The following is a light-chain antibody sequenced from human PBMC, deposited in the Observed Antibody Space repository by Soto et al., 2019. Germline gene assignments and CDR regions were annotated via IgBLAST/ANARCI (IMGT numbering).Light chain of an antibody. J-gene: IGLJ2*01. CDR3: QSYDSSNQV. Sequence: NFMLTQPHSVSESPGKTVTISCTRSSGSIASNYVQWYQQRPGSSPTTVIYEDNQRPSGVPDRFSGSIDSSSNSASLTISGLKTDGEADYYCQSYDSSNQVFGGGTKLTVL. V-gene: IGLV6-57*01. CDR2: EDN. CDR1: SGSIASNY.